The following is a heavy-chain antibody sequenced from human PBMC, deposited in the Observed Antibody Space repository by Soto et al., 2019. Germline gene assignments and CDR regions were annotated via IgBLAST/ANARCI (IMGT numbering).Heavy chain of an antibody. CDR2: ISTFNGNT. CDR1: GYTFTTYD. V-gene: IGHV1-18*01. D-gene: IGHD2-8*01. Sequence: ASVKVSCKTSGYTFTTYDITWVRQAPGQGLEWMGWISTFNGNTKYEQKLQDRVTMTTDTFTTTAYMELRSLRSDDTAVYYCARGYCANGVCYYFDYWGQGTLVTAPQ. CDR3: ARGYCANGVCYYFDY. J-gene: IGHJ4*02.